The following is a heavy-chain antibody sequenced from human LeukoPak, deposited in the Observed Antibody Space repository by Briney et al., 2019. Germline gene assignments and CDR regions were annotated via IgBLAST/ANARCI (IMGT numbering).Heavy chain of an antibody. J-gene: IGHJ4*02. CDR2: MNPNSGDT. Sequence: ASVKVSCKVSGYTLTELSMHWVRQASGQGLEWMGWMNPNSGDTGYAQKFQGRVTMTRNTSISTAYMELSSLRAEDTAVYYCVKDPYNWNYNGFDYWGQGTLVTVSS. V-gene: IGHV1-8*01. CDR3: VKDPYNWNYNGFDY. D-gene: IGHD1-7*01. CDR1: GYTLTELS.